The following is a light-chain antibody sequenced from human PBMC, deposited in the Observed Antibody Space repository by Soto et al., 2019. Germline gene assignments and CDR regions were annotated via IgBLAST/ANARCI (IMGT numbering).Light chain of an antibody. J-gene: IGKJ1*01. CDR3: QQYGSSQWT. V-gene: IGKV3-20*01. CDR1: QSVSSSY. CDR2: GAS. Sequence: EIVLTQSPGTLSLSPGERATLSCRASQSVSSSYLAWYQHKPGQAPRLLIYGASSRATGIPDRFSGSGSGTDFTLTINRLEPEDFAVYYCQQYGSSQWTFGQGTKVEIK.